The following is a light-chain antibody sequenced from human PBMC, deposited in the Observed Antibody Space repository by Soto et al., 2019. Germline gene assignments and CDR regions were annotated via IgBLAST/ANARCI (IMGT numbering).Light chain of an antibody. J-gene: IGKJ1*01. CDR2: DAS. Sequence: DIQMTQSPSTLSASVGDRVTITCRASQSIGNKLAWYQQKAGKAPKVLIYDASTLESGVPSRFSGSGSGTEFTLTISSLQPDDFATYYCQQYHTYSRTFGQGTKVDIK. V-gene: IGKV1-5*01. CDR3: QQYHTYSRT. CDR1: QSIGNK.